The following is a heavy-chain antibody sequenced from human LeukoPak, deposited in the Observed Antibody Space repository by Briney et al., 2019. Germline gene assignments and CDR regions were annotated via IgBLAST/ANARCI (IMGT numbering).Heavy chain of an antibody. CDR2: IYTSGST. V-gene: IGHV4-4*07. CDR1: GGSISSYY. J-gene: IGHJ5*02. CDR3: ARDGTYYDFWSGYDWFDP. D-gene: IGHD3-3*01. Sequence: PSETLSLTCTVSGGSISSYYWSWIRQPAGKGLEWIGRIYTSGSTNYNPSLKSRVTMSADTSKNQFSLKLSSVTAADTAVYYCARDGTYYDFWSGYDWFDPWGQGTLVTVSS.